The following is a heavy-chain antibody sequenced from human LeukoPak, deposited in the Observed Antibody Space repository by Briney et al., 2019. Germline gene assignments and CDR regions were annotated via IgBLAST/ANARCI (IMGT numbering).Heavy chain of an antibody. Sequence: ASVKVSCKVSGYTLTELSMHWVRQAPGKGLEWMGGFDPEDGETIYAQKFQGRVTMTEDTSTDTAYMELSSLRAEDTALYYCAREMVRSYGPDRRLGAFDIWGQGTMVTVSS. D-gene: IGHD5-18*01. V-gene: IGHV1-24*01. CDR1: GYTLTELS. J-gene: IGHJ3*02. CDR3: AREMVRSYGPDRRLGAFDI. CDR2: FDPEDGET.